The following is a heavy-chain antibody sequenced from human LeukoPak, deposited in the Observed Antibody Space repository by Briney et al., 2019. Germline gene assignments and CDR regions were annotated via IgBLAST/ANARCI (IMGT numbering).Heavy chain of an antibody. J-gene: IGHJ6*03. CDR1: GGSFRGYY. CDR2: INHSGST. CDR3: ARDISSSWYHYMDV. V-gene: IGHV4-34*01. Sequence: SETLSLTCAVYGGSFRGYYWSWIRQPPGKGLEWMGEINHSGSTNYNPSLKSRVTISVDTSKNQFSLKLSSLTAADTAVYYCARDISSSWYHYMDVWGKGTTVTVSS. D-gene: IGHD6-13*01.